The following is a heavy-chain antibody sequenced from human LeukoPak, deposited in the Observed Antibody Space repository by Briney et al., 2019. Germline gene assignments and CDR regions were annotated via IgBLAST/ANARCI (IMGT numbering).Heavy chain of an antibody. V-gene: IGHV4-59*01. CDR2: IYYSGST. Sequence: KTSETLSLTCTVSGGSISSYYWSWIRQPPGKGLEWIGYIYYSGSTNYNPSLKSRVTISVDTSKNQFSLKLSSVTAADTAVYYCAKSRAADTTLLFDYWGQGTLVTVSS. D-gene: IGHD6-13*01. CDR1: GGSISSYY. J-gene: IGHJ4*02. CDR3: AKSRAADTTLLFDY.